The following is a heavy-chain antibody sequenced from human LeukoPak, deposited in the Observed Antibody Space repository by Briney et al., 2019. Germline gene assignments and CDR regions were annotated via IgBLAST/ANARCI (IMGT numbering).Heavy chain of an antibody. V-gene: IGHV4-34*01. CDR1: GGSFSGYY. D-gene: IGHD3-3*01. CDR3: ARFPFGVVFSYCYGMDV. J-gene: IGHJ6*02. CDR2: INHSGST. Sequence: SETLSLTCAVYGGSFSGYYWSWVRQPPGKGLEWIGEINHSGSTNYNPSLKSRVTISVDTSKNQFSLKLSSVTAADTAVYYCARFPFGVVFSYCYGMDVWGQGTTVTVSS.